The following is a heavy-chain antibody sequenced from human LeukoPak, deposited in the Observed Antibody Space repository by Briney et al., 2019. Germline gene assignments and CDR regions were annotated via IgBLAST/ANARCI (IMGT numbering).Heavy chain of an antibody. V-gene: IGHV4-34*01. CDR1: GGSFSGYY. CDR3: ARAKALGYCSGGSCYPRGFDP. D-gene: IGHD2-15*01. Sequence: PSETLSLTCAVSGGSFSGYYWSWLRQPPGKGLEWIGEINHSGSTNYNPSLKSRVTISVDTSKNQFSLKLSSVTAADTAVYYCARAKALGYCSGGSCYPRGFDPWGQGTLVTVSS. CDR2: INHSGST. J-gene: IGHJ5*02.